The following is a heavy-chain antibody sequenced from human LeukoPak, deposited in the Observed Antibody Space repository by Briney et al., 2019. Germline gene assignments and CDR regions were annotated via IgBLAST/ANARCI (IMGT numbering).Heavy chain of an antibody. V-gene: IGHV3-23*01. J-gene: IGHJ4*02. D-gene: IGHD3-10*02. CDR3: AKGRVRQYDPFDY. CDR2: ISGSGSTS. Sequence: GGSLRLSCTASGFTYGDSAMSWFRQAPGKGLEWVSFISGSGSTSDYADSVKGRFTISRDNSKNTLYLQMNNLRAEDTAVYYCAKGRVRQYDPFDYWGQGTLVTVSS. CDR1: GFTYGDSA.